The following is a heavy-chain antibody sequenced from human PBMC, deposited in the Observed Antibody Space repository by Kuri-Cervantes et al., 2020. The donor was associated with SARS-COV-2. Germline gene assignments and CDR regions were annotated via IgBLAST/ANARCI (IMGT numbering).Heavy chain of an antibody. V-gene: IGHV3-30*02. Sequence: GESLKISCAASGFTFSSYGMHWVRQAPGKGLEWVAFIRYDGSNKYYADSVKGRFTISRDNSKNTLYLQMNSLRAEDTAVYYCARDRVAGRKPYCFDYWGQGTLVTSPQ. J-gene: IGHJ4*02. CDR1: GFTFSSYG. CDR2: IRYDGSNK. CDR3: ARDRVAGRKPYCFDY. D-gene: IGHD6-19*01.